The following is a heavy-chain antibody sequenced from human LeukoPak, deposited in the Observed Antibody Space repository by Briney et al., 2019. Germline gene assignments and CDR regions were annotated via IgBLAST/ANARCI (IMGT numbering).Heavy chain of an antibody. CDR1: GGSISSYY. D-gene: IGHD3-10*01. CDR2: IYYSGST. Sequence: SETLSLTCTVSGGSISSYYCSWIRQPPGKGLEWIGYIYYSGSTNYNPSLKSRVTISVDTSKNQFSLKLSSVTAADTAVYYCARERGSGSYYDYWGQGTLVTVSS. J-gene: IGHJ4*02. V-gene: IGHV4-59*01. CDR3: ARERGSGSYYDY.